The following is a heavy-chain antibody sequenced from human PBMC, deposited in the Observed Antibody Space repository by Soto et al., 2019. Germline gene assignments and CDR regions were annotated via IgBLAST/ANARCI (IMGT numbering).Heavy chain of an antibody. J-gene: IGHJ4*02. D-gene: IGHD3-22*01. CDR3: ARDPSTYYYDSSGYYPSFDY. Sequence: AGGSLRLSCAASRFTFSSYAMHWVRQAPGKGLEWVAVISYDGSNKYYADSVKGRFTISRDNSKNTLYLQMNSLRAEDTAVYYCARDPSTYYYDSSGYYPSFDYWGQGTLVTVSS. CDR1: RFTFSSYA. V-gene: IGHV3-30-3*01. CDR2: ISYDGSNK.